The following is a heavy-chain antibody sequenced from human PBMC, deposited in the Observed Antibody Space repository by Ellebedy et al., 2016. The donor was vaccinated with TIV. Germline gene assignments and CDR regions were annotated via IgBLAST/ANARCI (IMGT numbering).Heavy chain of an antibody. CDR1: GFPFSSFW. CDR3: VKDLSNTGSYIRPFDY. Sequence: GESLKISCAASGFPFSSFWMSWVRQAPGKGLEWVANTKEDGSEKYYVDSVRGRFTISRDNSKNTLYLQMSSLTTEDTAVYYCVKDLSNTGSYIRPFDYWGQGTLVTVSS. D-gene: IGHD2-2*02. CDR2: TKEDGSEK. V-gene: IGHV3-7*01. J-gene: IGHJ4*02.